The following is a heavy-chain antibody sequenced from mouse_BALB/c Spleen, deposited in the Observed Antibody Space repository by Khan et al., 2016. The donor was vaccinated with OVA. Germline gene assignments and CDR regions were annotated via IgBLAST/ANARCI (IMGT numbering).Heavy chain of an antibody. CDR1: GYTFTSYD. Sequence: QVQLQQPGAELVKPGASVKLSCKASGYTFTSYDINWVRQRPEQGLEWIGWIFPGDDSTKYNEKFKGKATLTTDKSSSTAYMQLSRLTSEDSAVYCSARHYEGGNLYRYFDVWGAGTTVTVSA. CDR3: ARHYEGGNLYRYFDV. V-gene: IGHV1-85*01. CDR2: IFPGDDST. D-gene: IGHD1-1*02. J-gene: IGHJ1*01.